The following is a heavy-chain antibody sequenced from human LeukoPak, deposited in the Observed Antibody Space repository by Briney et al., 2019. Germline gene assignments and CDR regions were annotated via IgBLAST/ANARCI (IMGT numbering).Heavy chain of an antibody. V-gene: IGHV3-11*06. CDR1: GFTFSDYY. J-gene: IGHJ4*02. D-gene: IGHD3-22*01. Sequence: GSLRLSCAASGFTFSDYYMSWIRQGPGKGLEWVSSISSSSSYIYYADSVKGRFTISGDNAKNSLYLQMNSLRAEDTAVYYCARATYYYESSGYYYFRYWGQGTLVTVSS. CDR2: ISSSSSYI. CDR3: ARATYYYESSGYYYFRY.